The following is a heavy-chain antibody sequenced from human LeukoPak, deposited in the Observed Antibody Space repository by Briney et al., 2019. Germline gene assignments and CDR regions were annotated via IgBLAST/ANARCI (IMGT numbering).Heavy chain of an antibody. D-gene: IGHD2-2*01. CDR1: GFTFNTYS. CDR2: ISDNSNYI. CDR3: TNHFACGSTSCPPFDS. J-gene: IGHJ4*02. V-gene: IGHV3-21*01. Sequence: GGSLRLSCAASGFTFNTYSRNWVRQAPGKGLEWVSSISDNSNYIYYSDSVEGRFTISRDNAKNSLYLQMNSLRVEDTAVYYCTNHFACGSTSCPPFDSWGQGTLVTVSS.